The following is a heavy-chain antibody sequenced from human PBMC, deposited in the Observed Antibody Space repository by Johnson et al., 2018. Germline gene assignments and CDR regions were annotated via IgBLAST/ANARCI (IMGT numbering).Heavy chain of an antibody. CDR2: IIPIFGTA. CDR1: GGTFSDDA. Sequence: QVQLVQSGAEVRKPGSSVRVSCKASGGTFSDDAISWVRQAPGHGLEWMGGIIPIFGTANYAQKFQGRVTITAEETTSTAYKGLSSLRSEDTAGYDCAREPSATGYSGYENYYYYGMDVWGQGTTVTVSS. J-gene: IGHJ6*02. D-gene: IGHD5-12*01. CDR3: AREPSATGYSGYENYYYYGMDV. V-gene: IGHV1-69*12.